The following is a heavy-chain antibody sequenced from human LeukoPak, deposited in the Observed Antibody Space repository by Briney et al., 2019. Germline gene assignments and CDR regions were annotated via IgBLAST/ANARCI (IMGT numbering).Heavy chain of an antibody. D-gene: IGHD2-2*01. J-gene: IGHJ6*03. Sequence: ASVTVSCRASGYTFSNYGISWVRQAPGQGLEWMGWIGAYNGNTNNAQKLQGRVTMTTDTSTSTAYMELRSLRSDDTAVYYCARGYCSSTSCYYYYYMDVWGKGTTVTVSS. V-gene: IGHV1-18*01. CDR3: ARGYCSSTSCYYYYYMDV. CDR1: GYTFSNYG. CDR2: IGAYNGNT.